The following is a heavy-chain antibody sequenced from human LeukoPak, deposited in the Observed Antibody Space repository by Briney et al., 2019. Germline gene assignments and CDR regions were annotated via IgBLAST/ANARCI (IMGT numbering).Heavy chain of an antibody. CDR2: IRYDGSNK. CDR1: GFTFSSYG. CDR3: AKDPYVVPAATYYFDY. J-gene: IGHJ4*02. Sequence: PGGSLRLSCAASGFTFSSYGMHWVRQAPGKGLEWVAFIRYDGSNKYYADSVKGRFTISRDNSKNTLYLQMNSLRAEDTPVYYCAKDPYVVPAATYYFDYWGQGTLVTVSS. D-gene: IGHD2-2*01. V-gene: IGHV3-30*02.